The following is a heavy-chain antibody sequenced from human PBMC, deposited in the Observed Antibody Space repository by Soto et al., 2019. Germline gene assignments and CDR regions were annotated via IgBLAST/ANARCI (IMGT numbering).Heavy chain of an antibody. J-gene: IGHJ5*02. CDR1: YSCIRSGGYS. CDR2: IYHSGST. Sequence: LSLTCALPYSCIRSGGYSWSWIRQPPGKGLEWIGYIYHSGSTYYNPSLKSRVTISVDRSKNQFSLKLSSVTAADTAVYYCARVPDRWGQGTLVTIS. CDR3: ARVPDR. V-gene: IGHV4-30-2*01. D-gene: IGHD2-2*01.